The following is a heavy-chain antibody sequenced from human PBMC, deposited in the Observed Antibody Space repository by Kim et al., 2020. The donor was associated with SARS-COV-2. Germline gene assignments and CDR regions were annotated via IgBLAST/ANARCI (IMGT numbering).Heavy chain of an antibody. CDR2: ISYDGSNK. V-gene: IGHV3-30*18. CDR3: AKILTGIAIDY. J-gene: IGHJ4*02. D-gene: IGHD7-27*01. Sequence: GGSLRLSCAASGFTFSSYGMHWVRQAPGKGLEWVAVISYDGSNKYYADSVKGRFTISRDNSKNTLYLQMNSLRAEDTAVYYCAKILTGIAIDYWGQGTLVTVSS. CDR1: GFTFSSYG.